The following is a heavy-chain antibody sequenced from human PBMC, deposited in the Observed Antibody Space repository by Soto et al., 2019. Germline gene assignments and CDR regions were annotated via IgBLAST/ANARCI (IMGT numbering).Heavy chain of an antibody. J-gene: IGHJ3*02. Sequence: GGSLRLSCAASGFTFSSYSMNWVRQAPGKGLEWVSYISSSSSTIYYADSVKGRFTISRDNAKNSLYLQMNSLRDEDTAVYYCARDLGYSSGSPGAFDIWGQGTIVTVSS. V-gene: IGHV3-48*02. CDR1: GFTFSSYS. CDR2: ISSSSSTI. CDR3: ARDLGYSSGSPGAFDI. D-gene: IGHD6-19*01.